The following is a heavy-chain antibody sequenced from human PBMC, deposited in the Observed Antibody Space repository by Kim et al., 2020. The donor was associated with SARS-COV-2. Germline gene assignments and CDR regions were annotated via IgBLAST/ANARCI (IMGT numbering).Heavy chain of an antibody. J-gene: IGHJ6*02. V-gene: IGHV4-39*01. CDR2: IYYSGST. CDR1: GGSISSSSYY. Sequence: SETLSLTCTVSGGSISSSSYYWGWIRQPPGKGLEWIGSIYYSGSTYYNPSLKSRVTISVDTSKNQFSLKLSSVTAADTAVYYCATNGVDYYGSGSYTLNYYGMDVWGQGTTVTVSS. CDR3: ATNGVDYYGSGSYTLNYYGMDV. D-gene: IGHD3-10*01.